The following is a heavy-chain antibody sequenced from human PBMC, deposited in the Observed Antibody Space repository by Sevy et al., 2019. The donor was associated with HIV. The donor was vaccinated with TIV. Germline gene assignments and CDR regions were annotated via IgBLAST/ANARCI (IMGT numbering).Heavy chain of an antibody. CDR1: GFSFSPYS. V-gene: IGHV3-48*01. Sequence: GGSLRLSCGASGFSFSPYSMNRVRQAPRKGLEWISYISGTGQTIYYADSVKGRFTISRDNAKNSLYLQMNSLRAEDTALYYCARVPLYDDPWYCDHWGQGTLVTVSS. CDR3: ARVPLYDDPWYCDH. CDR2: ISGTGQTI. D-gene: IGHD3-16*01. J-gene: IGHJ4*02.